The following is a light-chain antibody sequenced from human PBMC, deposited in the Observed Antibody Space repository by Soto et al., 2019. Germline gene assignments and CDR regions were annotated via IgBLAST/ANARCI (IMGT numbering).Light chain of an antibody. CDR1: QSISSY. CDR2: AAS. V-gene: IGKV1-39*01. Sequence: IHVSQSPSYVSSSVVYRLAITCRASQSISSYLNWYQQKPGKAPKLLIYAASSLQSGVPSRFSGSGSGTDFTLTISSLQPEDFAPYYCQHSSSASRTFGQGTKVDIK. J-gene: IGKJ1*01. CDR3: QHSSSASRT.